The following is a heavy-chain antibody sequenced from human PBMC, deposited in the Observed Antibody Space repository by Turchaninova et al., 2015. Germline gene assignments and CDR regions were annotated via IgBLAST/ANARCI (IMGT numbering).Heavy chain of an antibody. Sequence: QERLVQSGAEVKEPGASVRVSCAASGYDFTAFYIPWVGQAPVQGLEWMGWIYPKNGDTLYAPXXXCWVPMTSXXSIXXXFMELRSLXPDDTGMYFWVAGSTPWGQGXMVTVSS. D-gene: IGHD1-1*01. V-gene: IGHV1-2*04. CDR2: IYPKNGDT. CDR1: GYDFTAFY. CDR3: VAGSTP. J-gene: IGHJ3*01.